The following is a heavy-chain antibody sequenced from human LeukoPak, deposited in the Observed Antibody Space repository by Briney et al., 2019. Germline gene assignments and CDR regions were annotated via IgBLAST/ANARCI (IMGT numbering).Heavy chain of an antibody. CDR1: GFTLSSHS. CDR3: ARDTDQYCGRDCYVDY. D-gene: IGHD2-21*02. Sequence: GGSLRLSCAGSGFTLSSHSMNWVRQAPGKGLEWVSSISSSSSYIYYADSVKGRFTNSRDNARNSLYLQMNSLRAEDTAVYYCARDTDQYCGRDCYVDYWGQGTLVTVSS. V-gene: IGHV3-21*01. J-gene: IGHJ4*02. CDR2: ISSSSSYI.